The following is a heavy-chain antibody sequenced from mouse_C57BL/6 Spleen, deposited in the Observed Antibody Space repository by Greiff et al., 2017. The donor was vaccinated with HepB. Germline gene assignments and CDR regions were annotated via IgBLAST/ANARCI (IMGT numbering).Heavy chain of an antibody. J-gene: IGHJ4*01. Sequence: DGGLVQPKGSLNLSCAASGFSFIPYAMNWVRQAPGKGWEWVARIRSKSNNFAKYYADAVKDRFTISRDDSESMLYLQMNNLKTEDTAMYYGVSPLLDGYYAMDYWGQGTSVTVSS. CDR2: IRSKSNNFAK. CDR1: GFSFIPYA. CDR3: VSPLLDGYYAMDY. V-gene: IGHV10-1*01. D-gene: IGHD2-10*01.